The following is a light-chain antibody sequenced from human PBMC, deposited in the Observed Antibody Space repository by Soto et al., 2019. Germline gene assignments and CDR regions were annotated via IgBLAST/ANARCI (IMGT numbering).Light chain of an antibody. J-gene: IGKJ4*01. CDR1: QGISSY. CDR2: AAS. Sequence: DSQMTQYPSTLSASVGDRVTITCLASQGISSYLACYQQKPGKAPKLLIYAASTLQSGVPSRFSGSGSGTEFTLTISSLQPEDFATYYCQQLNIYPLTFGGGGNVDIK. CDR3: QQLNIYPLT. V-gene: IGKV1-9*01.